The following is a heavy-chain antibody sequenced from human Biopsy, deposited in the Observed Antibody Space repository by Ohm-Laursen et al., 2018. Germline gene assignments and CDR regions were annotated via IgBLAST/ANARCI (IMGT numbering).Heavy chain of an antibody. D-gene: IGHD3-10*01. CDR2: ISGSGVTK. Sequence: SLRLSCLASGFTFGDYYMSWIRQAPGKGLEWLSYISGSGVTKMYADSVKGRFTVSRDNAKNSLYLEMNNLTVEDTAVYYCATDGAGSYNENWGQGTLVSVSS. V-gene: IGHV3-11*01. CDR3: ATDGAGSYNEN. J-gene: IGHJ4*02. CDR1: GFTFGDYY.